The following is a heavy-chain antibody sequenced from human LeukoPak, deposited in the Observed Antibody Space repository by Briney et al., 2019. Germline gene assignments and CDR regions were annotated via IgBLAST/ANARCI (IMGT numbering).Heavy chain of an antibody. Sequence: ASVKVSCKASGYTFTGYYMHWVRQAPGQGLEWMGWISPNSGGTNYAQKFQGRVTMTRDTSINTAYMELSRLRSDDTAVYYCARVGAAGTTSPFDYRGQGTLVTVSS. CDR1: GYTFTGYY. V-gene: IGHV1-2*02. CDR3: ARVGAAGTTSPFDY. J-gene: IGHJ4*02. D-gene: IGHD1-1*01. CDR2: ISPNSGGT.